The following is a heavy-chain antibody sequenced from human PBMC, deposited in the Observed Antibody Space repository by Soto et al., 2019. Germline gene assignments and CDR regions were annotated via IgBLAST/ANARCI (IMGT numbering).Heavy chain of an antibody. CDR2: IYWDDDK. J-gene: IGHJ4*02. V-gene: IGHV2-5*02. CDR1: GVSLSTSGVG. D-gene: IGHD3-10*01. Sequence: QITLKESGPPLVKPTQTLTLTCTFSGVSLSTSGVGVGWIRQPPGKALEWLALIYWDDDKRYSPSLMSRLTITKDTSKNQVVLTMTNMDPVDTATYYCAHLVPPSDMVRGVAPFDYWGQGTLVTVSS. CDR3: AHLVPPSDMVRGVAPFDY.